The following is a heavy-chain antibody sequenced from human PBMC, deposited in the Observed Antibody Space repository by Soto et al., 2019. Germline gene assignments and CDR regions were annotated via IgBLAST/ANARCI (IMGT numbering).Heavy chain of an antibody. CDR3: ARGMYYSESTAYRWYDP. CDR2: ISKDSGRAT. V-gene: IGHV3-11*04. D-gene: IGHD2-8*01. J-gene: IGHJ5*02. Sequence: GGSLRLSCAASGFIFRDWFMSWIRQAPGKGLEWISYISKDSGRATRYADSVKGRFTISRDNAKNSLFLQMNSLRAEDTAVYYCARGMYYSESTAYRWYDPWGQGTQVTVSS. CDR1: GFIFRDWF.